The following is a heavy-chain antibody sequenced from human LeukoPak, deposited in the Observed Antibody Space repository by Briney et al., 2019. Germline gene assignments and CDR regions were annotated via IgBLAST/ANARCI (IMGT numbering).Heavy chain of an antibody. CDR2: ISAYNGNT. CDR1: GYTFTSYG. Sequence: GASVKVSCKASGYTFTSYGTSWVRQAPGQGLEWMGWISAYNGNTNYAQKLQGRVTMTTDTSTSTAYMELRSLRSDDTAVYYCARDGSGSYYGFYYYGMDVWGQGTTVTVSS. CDR3: ARDGSGSYYGFYYYGMDV. V-gene: IGHV1-18*01. J-gene: IGHJ6*02. D-gene: IGHD3-10*01.